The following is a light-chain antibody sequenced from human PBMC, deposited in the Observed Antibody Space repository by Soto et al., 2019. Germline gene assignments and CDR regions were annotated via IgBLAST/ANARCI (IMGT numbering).Light chain of an antibody. V-gene: IGLV2-14*01. Sequence: QSALTQPASVSGSPGQSITISCTGTSSDVGGYNYVSWYQQHPGKAPKLMIYDDSNRPSGVSNRFSGSKSGNTASLPISGLQAEDEADYYCSSYTSSSTLRVFGTGTKLTVL. CDR3: SSYTSSSTLRV. J-gene: IGLJ1*01. CDR2: DDS. CDR1: SSDVGGYNY.